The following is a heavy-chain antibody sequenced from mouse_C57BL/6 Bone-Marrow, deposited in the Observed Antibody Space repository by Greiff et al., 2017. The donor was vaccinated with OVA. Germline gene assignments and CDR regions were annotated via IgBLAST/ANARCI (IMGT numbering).Heavy chain of an antibody. V-gene: IGHV1-53*01. J-gene: IGHJ1*03. CDR3: ARGITTVVEWYFDL. Sequence: QVQLQQPGTELVKPGASVKLSCKASGYTFTSYWMHWVKQRPGQGLEWIGNINPSNGGTNYNEKFKSKATLTVDKSSSTAYMQLSSLTSEDSAVYYCARGITTVVEWYFDLWGTGTTVTVSS. CDR1: GYTFTSYW. CDR2: INPSNGGT. D-gene: IGHD1-1*01.